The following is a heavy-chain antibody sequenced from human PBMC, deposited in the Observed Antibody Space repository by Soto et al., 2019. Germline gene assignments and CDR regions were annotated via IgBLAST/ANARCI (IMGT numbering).Heavy chain of an antibody. CDR3: AIVRRHNCSGGSCYLLAY. Sequence: ASVKVSCKASGYTFTIYRISWVRQAPEKGLEWMGWISAYNGNTNYAQKLQGRVTMTTDTSTSTAYMELRSLRSDDTAVYYCAIVRRHNCSGGSCYLLAYWGQGTLVTVSS. V-gene: IGHV1-18*01. D-gene: IGHD2-15*01. CDR1: GYTFTIYR. CDR2: ISAYNGNT. J-gene: IGHJ4*02.